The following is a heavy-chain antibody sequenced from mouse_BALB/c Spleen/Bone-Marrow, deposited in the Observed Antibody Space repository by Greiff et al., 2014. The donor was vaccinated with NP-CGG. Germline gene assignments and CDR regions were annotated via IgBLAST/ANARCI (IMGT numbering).Heavy chain of an antibody. CDR2: INPGSGGT. D-gene: IGHD3-3*01. V-gene: IGHV1-54*01. CDR1: GYAFTNYL. CDR3: ARRDGSYIDY. Sequence: VKLMESGAELVRPGTSVKVSCKASGYAFTNYLIEWVKQRPGQGLEWIGMINPGSGGTNYNEKFKGKATLTADKSSSTAYMQXXXXTSDDSAVYYCARRDGSYIDYWGQGTTLTVAS. J-gene: IGHJ2*01.